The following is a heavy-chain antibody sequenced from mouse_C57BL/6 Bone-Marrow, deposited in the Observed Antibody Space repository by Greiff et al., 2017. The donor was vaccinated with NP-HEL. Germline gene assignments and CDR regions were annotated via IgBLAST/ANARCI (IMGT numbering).Heavy chain of an antibody. CDR3: ARDGAVVVAFDY. V-gene: IGHV3-6*01. CDR1: GYSITSGYY. D-gene: IGHD1-1*01. Sequence: EVKLQQSGPGLVKPSQSLSLTCSVTGYSITSGYYWNWIRQFTGNKLERMGYISYDGSNNYNPSLKNRISITLDTSKNKFFLKLNSVTTEDTATYYCARDGAVVVAFDYWGPGTTLTGSS. CDR2: ISYDGSN. J-gene: IGHJ2*01.